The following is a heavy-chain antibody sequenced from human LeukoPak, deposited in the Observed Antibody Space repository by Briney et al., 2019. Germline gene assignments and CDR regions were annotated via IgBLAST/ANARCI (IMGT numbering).Heavy chain of an antibody. Sequence: GGSLRLSCAASGFTFSSDAMSWVRQAPGKGLEWVSAISRSDGNTYYADSVKGRFTISRDNSKNTLYLQMNNLRADDTAVYYCVKDQWDQWGQGTLVTVSS. CDR2: ISRSDGNT. CDR3: VKDQWDQ. CDR1: GFTFSSDA. V-gene: IGHV3-23*01. J-gene: IGHJ4*02. D-gene: IGHD1-26*01.